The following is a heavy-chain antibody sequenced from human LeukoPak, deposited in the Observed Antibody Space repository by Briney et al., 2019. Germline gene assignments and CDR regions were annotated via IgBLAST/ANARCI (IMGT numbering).Heavy chain of an antibody. D-gene: IGHD6-13*01. CDR2: IRSKAYGGTT. Sequence: GGSLRLSCTASGFTFGDYAMSWFRQAPGKGLEWVGFIRSKAYGGTTEYAASVKGRFTISRDDPKSIAYLQMNSLKTEDTAVYYCTRDRIAAAGTGAFDIWGQGTMVTVSS. CDR1: GFTFGDYA. J-gene: IGHJ3*02. CDR3: TRDRIAAAGTGAFDI. V-gene: IGHV3-49*03.